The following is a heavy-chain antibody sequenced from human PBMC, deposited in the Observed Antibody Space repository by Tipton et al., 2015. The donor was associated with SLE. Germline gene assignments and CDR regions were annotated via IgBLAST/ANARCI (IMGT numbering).Heavy chain of an antibody. V-gene: IGHV4-34*12. J-gene: IGHJ4*02. CDR2: IFYSGST. D-gene: IGHD4-11*01. Sequence: TLSLTCAVYGGSFSGYYWTWIRQPPGKGLEWIGTIFYSGSTYYNPSLKSRVTISVDTSKNQFSLKLSSVTAADTAVYYCAGTTVTPWYFDYWGQGTLVTVSS. CDR3: AGTTVTPWYFDY. CDR1: GGSFSGYY.